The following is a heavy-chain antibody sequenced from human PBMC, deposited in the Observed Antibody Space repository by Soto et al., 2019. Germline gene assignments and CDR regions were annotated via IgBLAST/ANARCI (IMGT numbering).Heavy chain of an antibody. CDR2: ISYDGRNK. Sequence: GGSLRLSCAASGFTFSSYGMHWVRQSPGKGLEWVAVISYDGRNKYYADAVKGRFTISRDNSKNTLYLQMSSLRAEDTAVYYCVKDGSSGWPYFYDMDVWGQGTTVTVSS. V-gene: IGHV3-30*18. CDR1: GFTFSSYG. J-gene: IGHJ6*02. D-gene: IGHD6-19*01. CDR3: VKDGSSGWPYFYDMDV.